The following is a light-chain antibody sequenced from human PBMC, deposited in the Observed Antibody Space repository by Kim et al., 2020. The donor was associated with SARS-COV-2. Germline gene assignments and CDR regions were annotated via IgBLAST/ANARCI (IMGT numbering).Light chain of an antibody. V-gene: IGKV3-15*01. CDR2: GAS. CDR3: QKNNTWLLNT. CDR1: QSVSSN. Sequence: EIVMTQSPATLSVSPGERATLSCRASQSVSSNLAWYQQKRGQPPRLLIYGASTRATGVPARFSGSGSGTEFTLTISSLQSEDFAVYYCQKNNTWLLNTFGQGPKLEI. J-gene: IGKJ2*01.